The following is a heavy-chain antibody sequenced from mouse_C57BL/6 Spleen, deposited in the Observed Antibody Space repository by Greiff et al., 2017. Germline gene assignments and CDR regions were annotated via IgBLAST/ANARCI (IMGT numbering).Heavy chain of an antibody. V-gene: IGHV5-17*01. D-gene: IGHD2-4*01. CDR2: ISSGSSTI. Sequence: EVHLVESGGGLVKPGGSLKLSCAASGFTFSDYGMHWVRQAPEKGLEWVAYISSGSSTIYYADTVKGRFTISRDNAKNTLFLQMTSLRSEDTAMYYCAPLYYDYDPFAYWGQGTLVTVSA. J-gene: IGHJ3*01. CDR3: APLYYDYDPFAY. CDR1: GFTFSDYG.